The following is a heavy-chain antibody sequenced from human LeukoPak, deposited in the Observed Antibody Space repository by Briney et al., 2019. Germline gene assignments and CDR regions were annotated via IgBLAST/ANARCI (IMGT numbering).Heavy chain of an antibody. J-gene: IGHJ4*02. D-gene: IGHD5-24*01. CDR3: SRDLRGRDDY. CDR1: GFTFSNYW. CDR2: INEGGSVT. Sequence: GGSLRFSCAASGFTFSNYWMHGVRQAPGKGLLWVSCINEGGSVTDYADSVKGRFTISRDNAKNTLYLEMNSLRAEDTAVYYCSRDLRGRDDYWGQGTLVSVSS. V-gene: IGHV3-74*01.